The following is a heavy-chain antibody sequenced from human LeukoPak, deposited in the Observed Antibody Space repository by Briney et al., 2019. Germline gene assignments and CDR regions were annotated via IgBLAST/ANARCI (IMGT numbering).Heavy chain of an antibody. CDR3: ARGGGTRYWYFDL. V-gene: IGHV3-30-3*01. CDR1: GFTFSSYA. J-gene: IGHJ2*01. CDR2: ISYDGSNK. Sequence: PGRSLRLSCAASGFTFSSYAMHWVRQAPGKGLEWVAVISYDGSNKYYADSVKGRFTISRGNSKNTLYLQMNSLRAEDTAVYYCARGGGTRYWYFDLWGRGTLVTVSS.